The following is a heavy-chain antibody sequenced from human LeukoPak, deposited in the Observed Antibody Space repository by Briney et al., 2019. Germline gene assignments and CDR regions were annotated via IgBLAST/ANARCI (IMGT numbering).Heavy chain of an antibody. D-gene: IGHD5-12*01. Sequence: PGGSLRLSCTASGFTVSSNYMSWVRQAPGKGLEWVSAISGSGGSTYYADSVKGRFTISRDNSKNTLYLQMNSLRAEDTAVYYCAKDTWVATVYTIFDYWGQGTLVTVSS. J-gene: IGHJ4*02. V-gene: IGHV3-23*01. CDR1: GFTVSSNY. CDR2: ISGSGGST. CDR3: AKDTWVATVYTIFDY.